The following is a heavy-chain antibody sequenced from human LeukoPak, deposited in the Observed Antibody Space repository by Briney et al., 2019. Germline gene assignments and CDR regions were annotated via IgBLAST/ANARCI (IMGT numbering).Heavy chain of an antibody. D-gene: IGHD4-17*01. CDR3: ARRVDYDDYCFDY. Sequence: GASVGVSCKASGYTFTSYDINWVRQATGQGLEWMGWMNPNSGNTGYAQKFQGRVTITRNTSISTAYMELSSLRSEDTAVYYCARRVDYDDYCFDYWGQGTLVTVSS. V-gene: IGHV1-8*03. CDR1: GYTFTSYD. CDR2: MNPNSGNT. J-gene: IGHJ4*02.